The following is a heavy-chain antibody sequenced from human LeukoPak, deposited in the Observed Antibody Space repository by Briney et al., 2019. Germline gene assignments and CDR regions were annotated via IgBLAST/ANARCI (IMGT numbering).Heavy chain of an antibody. CDR3: AKVRYYGSGSFDY. CDR1: GFTFSSYG. Sequence: GGSLRLPCAASGFTFSSYGMHWVRQAPGKGLEWVAFIRYDGSNKYYADSVKGRFTISRDNSKNTLYLQMNSLSAEDTAVYYCAKVRYYGSGSFDYWGQGTLVTVSS. V-gene: IGHV3-30*02. CDR2: IRYDGSNK. J-gene: IGHJ4*02. D-gene: IGHD3-10*01.